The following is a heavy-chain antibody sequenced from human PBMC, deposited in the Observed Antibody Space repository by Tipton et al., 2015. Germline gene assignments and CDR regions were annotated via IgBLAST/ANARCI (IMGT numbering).Heavy chain of an antibody. J-gene: IGHJ4*02. D-gene: IGHD4-17*01. CDR1: GGSMSSFY. V-gene: IGHV4-59*01. CDR3: ARRAGYGDHFDY. Sequence: GLVKPSETLSLSCTVSGGSMSSFYWSWIRQPPGKGLEWIGYVYYSGSTNYNPSLNSRVTMSVDTSKNQVSLNLNSVTAADTAVYYCARRAGYGDHFDYWGRGTLVTVSP. CDR2: VYYSGST.